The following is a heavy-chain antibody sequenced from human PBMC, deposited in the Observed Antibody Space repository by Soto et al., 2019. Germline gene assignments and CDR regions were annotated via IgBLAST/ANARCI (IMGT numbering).Heavy chain of an antibody. CDR1: GFTFSSYW. CDR2: INSDGSST. Sequence: PGGSLRLSCAASGFTFSSYWMHWVRQAPGKGLVWVSRINSDGSSTSYADSVKGRFTISRDNAKNTLYLQMNSLRAEDTAVYYCARDTSYYYGSVPWCGMDVWGQGTTVTVSS. CDR3: ARDTSYYYGSVPWCGMDV. J-gene: IGHJ6*02. D-gene: IGHD3-10*01. V-gene: IGHV3-74*01.